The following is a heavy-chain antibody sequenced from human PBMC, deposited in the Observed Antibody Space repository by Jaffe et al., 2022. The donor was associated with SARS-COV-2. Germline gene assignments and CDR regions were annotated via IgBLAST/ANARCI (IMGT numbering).Heavy chain of an antibody. CDR2: INAGNGNT. D-gene: IGHD2-21*02. V-gene: IGHV1-3*01. J-gene: IGHJ6*02. Sequence: QVQLVQSGAEVKKPGASVKVSCKASGYTFTSYAMHWVRQAPGQRLEWMGWINAGNGNTKYSQKFQGRVTITRDTSASTAYMELSSLRSEDTAVYYCARMLVTAPPYYYGMDVWGQGTTVTVSS. CDR3: ARMLVTAPPYYYGMDV. CDR1: GYTFTSYA.